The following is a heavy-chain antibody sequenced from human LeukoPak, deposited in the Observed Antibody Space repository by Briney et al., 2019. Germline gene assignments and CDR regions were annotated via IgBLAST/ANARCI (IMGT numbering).Heavy chain of an antibody. Sequence: GGSLRPSCAASGFTFSSYGMHWVRQAPGKGLEWVAVISYDGSNKYYADSVKGRFTISRDNSKNTLYLQMNSLRAEDTAVYYCAKDSATVTTVLDYWGQGTLVTVSS. V-gene: IGHV3-30*18. CDR2: ISYDGSNK. CDR1: GFTFSSYG. CDR3: AKDSATVTTVLDY. J-gene: IGHJ4*02. D-gene: IGHD4-17*01.